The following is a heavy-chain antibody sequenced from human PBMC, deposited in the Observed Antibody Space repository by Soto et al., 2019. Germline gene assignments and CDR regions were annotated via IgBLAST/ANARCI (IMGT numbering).Heavy chain of an antibody. CDR2: IIPIFGTA. CDR3: ARAEVSSGWYAGYYYGMDV. CDR1: GGTFSSYA. V-gene: IGHV1-69*13. J-gene: IGHJ6*02. D-gene: IGHD6-19*01. Sequence: ASVKVSCKASGGTFSSYAISWVRQAPGQGLEWMGGIIPIFGTANYAQKFRGRVTITADESTSTAYMELSSLRSEDTAVYYCARAEVSSGWYAGYYYGMDVWGQGTTVTVSS.